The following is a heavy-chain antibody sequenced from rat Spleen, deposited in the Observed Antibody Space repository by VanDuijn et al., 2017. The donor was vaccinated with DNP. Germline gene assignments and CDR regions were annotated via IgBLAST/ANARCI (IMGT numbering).Heavy chain of an antibody. CDR2: ITYDGDST. Sequence: EVQLVESGGGLVQPGNSLKLSCAASGFTFSGFNMAWVRQSPKKGLEWVATITYDGDSTYYGDSVKGRFTISRDNAKSTLYLQMNSLRSEDMATYYCARWDSTGITTGFAYWGQGTLVTVSS. J-gene: IGHJ3*01. D-gene: IGHD1-9*01. CDR1: GFTFSGFN. CDR3: ARWDSTGITTGFAY. V-gene: IGHV5-7*01.